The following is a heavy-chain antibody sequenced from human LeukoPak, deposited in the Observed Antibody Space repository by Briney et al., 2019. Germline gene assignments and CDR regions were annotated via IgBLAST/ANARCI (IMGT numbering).Heavy chain of an antibody. CDR2: LSSNGGYT. Sequence: GRCLRLSCSASGFTFSSYAMHWVRQAPGKGLEYVSGLSSNGGYTYYADSVKDRFIISRDNSKNTLYLQMSSLRAEDTAVYYCVKTYGMGSFSNWGQGTLVTVSS. J-gene: IGHJ4*02. CDR1: GFTFSSYA. CDR3: VKTYGMGSFSN. D-gene: IGHD3-10*01. V-gene: IGHV3-64D*06.